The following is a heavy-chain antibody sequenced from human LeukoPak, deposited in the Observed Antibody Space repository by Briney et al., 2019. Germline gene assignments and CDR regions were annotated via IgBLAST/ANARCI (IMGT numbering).Heavy chain of an antibody. CDR2: IYYSGST. Sequence: SETLSLTCTVSGGSISSSSYYWGWIRQPPGKGLEWIGSIYYSGSTYYNPSLKSRVTISVDTSKNQFSLKPSSVTAADTAVYYCARDRSITMVRGAISWFDPWGQGTLVTVSS. V-gene: IGHV4-39*07. CDR1: GGSISSSSYY. J-gene: IGHJ5*02. D-gene: IGHD3-10*01. CDR3: ARDRSITMVRGAISWFDP.